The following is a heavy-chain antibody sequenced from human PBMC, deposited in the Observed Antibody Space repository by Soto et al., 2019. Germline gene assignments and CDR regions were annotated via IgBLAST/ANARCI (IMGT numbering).Heavy chain of an antibody. D-gene: IGHD1-20*01. V-gene: IGHV1-69*01. CDR2: IIPIFGTA. CDR3: ARPDHLTGTAGDYYYGMDV. CDR1: GRTFSSYA. J-gene: IGHJ6*02. Sequence: QVQLVQSGAEVKKPGSSVKVSCKASGRTFSSYAISWVRQAPGQGLEWMGGIIPIFGTANYAQKFQGRVTMTADQSTSTAYMELSSLRSEDTAVYYCARPDHLTGTAGDYYYGMDVWGQGTTGTGSS.